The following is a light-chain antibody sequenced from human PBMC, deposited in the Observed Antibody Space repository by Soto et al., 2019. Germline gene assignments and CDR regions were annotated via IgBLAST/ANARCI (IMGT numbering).Light chain of an antibody. J-gene: IGKJ4*01. CDR1: QSVNSL. CDR2: DAS. Sequence: EIPMTQSPSTLSASVGDRVNMXCRASQSVNSLFVWYQQKPGRAPKLLIYDASTLQGGGPSRFSGSGSETEFSRTIRALQPEDSATYYGQQLSRYPLTFGGGTKVDIK. V-gene: IGKV1-5*01. CDR3: QQLSRYPLT.